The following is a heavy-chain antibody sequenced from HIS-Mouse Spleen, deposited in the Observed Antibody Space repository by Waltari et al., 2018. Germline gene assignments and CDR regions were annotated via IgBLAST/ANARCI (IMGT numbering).Heavy chain of an antibody. V-gene: IGHV4-39*07. J-gene: IGHJ2*01. CDR3: AREIPYSSSWYDWYFDL. CDR2: IYCSGST. Sequence: QLQLQESGPGLVKPSETLSLTCTVSGGSISSSSYYWGWIRQPPGKGLEWIGGIYCSGSTSYNPSLKSRVTISVDTSKNQFSLKLSSVTAADTAVYYCAREIPYSSSWYDWYFDLWGRGTLVTVSS. CDR1: GGSISSSSYY. D-gene: IGHD6-13*01.